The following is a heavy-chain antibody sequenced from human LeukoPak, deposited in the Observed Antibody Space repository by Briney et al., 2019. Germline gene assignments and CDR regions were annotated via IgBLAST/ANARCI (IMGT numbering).Heavy chain of an antibody. CDR2: ISGSGGST. CDR1: GFTFSSYA. Sequence: GGSLRLSCAASGFTFSSYAMSWVRQAPGKGLEWVSAISGSGGSTYYADSVKGRFTISRDNSKNTLYLQMNSLRAVDTAVYYCAKVGSTSLYYYYYMDVWGKGTTVTVSS. D-gene: IGHD2-2*01. J-gene: IGHJ6*03. CDR3: AKVGSTSLYYYYYMDV. V-gene: IGHV3-23*01.